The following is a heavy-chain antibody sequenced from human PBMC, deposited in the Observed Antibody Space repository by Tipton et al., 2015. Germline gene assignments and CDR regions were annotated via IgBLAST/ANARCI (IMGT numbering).Heavy chain of an antibody. Sequence: GLVKPSETLSLTCTVSGGSVSSGSAYHWSWIRQPPGKGLEWIGYIYYSGSTNYNPSLRSRVTMSRDTSKNQFSLKLTSVTAADTAVYYCACQDYDSLTRDYQTVDYWGQGTLVTVSS. CDR3: ACQDYDSLTRDYQTVDY. CDR2: IYYSGST. D-gene: IGHD3-9*01. CDR1: GGSVSSGSAYH. V-gene: IGHV4-61*01. J-gene: IGHJ4*02.